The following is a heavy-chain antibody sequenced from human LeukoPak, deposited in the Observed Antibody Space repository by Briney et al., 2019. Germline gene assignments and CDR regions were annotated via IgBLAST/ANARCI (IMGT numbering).Heavy chain of an antibody. D-gene: IGHD6-19*01. Sequence: GESLKISCKGSGYSFTSYWIGWVRQMPGKGLEWMGIIYPGDSDTRYSPSFQGQVTISADKSISTAYLQWSSLKASDTAMYYCARPIAVASLGDAFDIWGQGTMVTVSS. CDR3: ARPIAVASLGDAFDI. J-gene: IGHJ3*02. V-gene: IGHV5-51*01. CDR1: GYSFTSYW. CDR2: IYPGDSDT.